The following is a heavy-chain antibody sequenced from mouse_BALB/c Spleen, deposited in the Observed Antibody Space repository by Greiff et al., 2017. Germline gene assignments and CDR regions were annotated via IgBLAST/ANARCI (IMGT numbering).Heavy chain of an antibody. CDR3: ARNIRYGAMDY. V-gene: IGHV14-3*02. J-gene: IGHJ4*01. D-gene: IGHD2-14*01. CDR2: IDHANGNT. CDR1: GFNIKDTY. Sequence: EVKLQQSGAELVKPGASVKLSCTASGFNIKDTYMHWVKQRPEQGLEWIGRIDHANGNTKYDPKFQGKATITADTSSNTAYLQLSSLTSEDTAVYYCARNIRYGAMDYWGQGTSVTVSA.